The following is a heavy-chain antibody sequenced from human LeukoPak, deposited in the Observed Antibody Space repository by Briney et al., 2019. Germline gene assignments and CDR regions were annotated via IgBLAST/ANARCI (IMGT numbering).Heavy chain of an antibody. Sequence: SQTLSLTCTVSGGSISSGGYYWSWIRQHPGKGLEWIGYIYYSGSTNYNPSLKSRITISVDTSKNQFSLKLSSVTAADTAVYYCARGLTHYYDSSGYYDYWGQGTLVTVSS. CDR2: IYYSGST. D-gene: IGHD3-22*01. J-gene: IGHJ4*02. CDR3: ARGLTHYYDSSGYYDY. CDR1: GGSISSGGYY. V-gene: IGHV4-31*03.